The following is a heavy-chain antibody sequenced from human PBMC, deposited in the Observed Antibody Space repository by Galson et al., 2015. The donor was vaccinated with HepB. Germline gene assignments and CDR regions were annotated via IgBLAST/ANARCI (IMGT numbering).Heavy chain of an antibody. V-gene: IGHV4-38-2*02. CDR3: ARDFGDCGGDCYTIDY. D-gene: IGHD2-21*02. CDR1: GYSISSGYY. J-gene: IGHJ4*02. CDR2: IYHSGST. Sequence: ETLSLTCTVSGYSISSGYYWGWIRQPPGKGLEWIGSIYHSGSTYYNPSLKSRVTISVDTSKNQFSLKLSPVTAADTAVYYCARDFGDCGGDCYTIDYWGQGTLVTVSS.